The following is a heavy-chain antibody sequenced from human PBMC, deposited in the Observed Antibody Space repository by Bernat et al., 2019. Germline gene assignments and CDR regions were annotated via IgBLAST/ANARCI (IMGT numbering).Heavy chain of an antibody. V-gene: IGHV3-30*03. CDR3: ARDGAAGGFYWYFDL. D-gene: IGHD6-13*01. CDR2: ISYDGSNK. J-gene: IGHJ2*01. CDR1: GFTFSSYS. Sequence: VQLVESGGGLVQPGGSLRLSCAASGFTFSSYSMNWVRQAPGKGLEWVAVISYDGSNKYYADSVKGRFTISRDNSKNTLYLQMNSLRAEDTAVYYCARDGAAGGFYWYFDLWGRGTLVTVSS.